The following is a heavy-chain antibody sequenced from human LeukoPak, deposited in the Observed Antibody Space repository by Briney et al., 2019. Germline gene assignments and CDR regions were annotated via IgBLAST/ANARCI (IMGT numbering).Heavy chain of an antibody. V-gene: IGHV4-31*03. CDR2: IYYSGST. CDR3: ARDLSTHPHFDH. Sequence: KPSQTLSLTCTVSGGSISSGGYYWSWIRQHPGKGLEWIGYIYYSGSTYYNPSLKSRVTISVDTSKNQFSLKLSSVTAADTAVYYCARDLSTHPHFDHWGQGTLVTVSS. CDR1: GGSISSGGYY. J-gene: IGHJ4*02.